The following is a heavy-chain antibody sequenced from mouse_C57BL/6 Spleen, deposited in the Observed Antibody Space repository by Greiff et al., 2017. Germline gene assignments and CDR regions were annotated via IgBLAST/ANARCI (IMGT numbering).Heavy chain of an antibody. CDR1: GYAFSSSW. J-gene: IGHJ1*03. CDR3: ARSDGYYPSWYFDV. CDR2: IYPGDGDT. V-gene: IGHV1-82*01. Sequence: VQLKQSGPELVKPGASVKISCKASGYAFSSSWMNWVKQRPGKGLEWIGRIYPGDGDTNYNGKFKGKATLTADKYSSTAYMQLSSLTSEDSAVYFCARSDGYYPSWYFDVWGTGTTVTVSS. D-gene: IGHD2-3*01.